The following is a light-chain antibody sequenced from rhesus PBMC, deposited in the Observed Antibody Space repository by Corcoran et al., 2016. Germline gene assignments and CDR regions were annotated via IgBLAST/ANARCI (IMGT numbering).Light chain of an antibody. Sequence: EIVMTQSPATLALSPGERATLSCRASQSVSSYLAWYQQKPGQAPRLLIYGASSRATGIPDRFSGRGSVTEFTLTISSLEPEDVGVYFCLQSSNWPWPFGQGTKVEIK. J-gene: IGKJ1*01. CDR2: GAS. CDR1: QSVSSY. CDR3: LQSSNWPWP. V-gene: IGKV3-24*04.